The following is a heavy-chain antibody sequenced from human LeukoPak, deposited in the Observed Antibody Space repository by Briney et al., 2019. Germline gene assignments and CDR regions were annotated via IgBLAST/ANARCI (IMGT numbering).Heavy chain of an antibody. CDR1: GFTVSSNY. J-gene: IGHJ4*02. CDR2: IYIGGST. V-gene: IGHV3-53*01. CDR3: ATNRDGYNYYLDY. Sequence: PGGSLRLSCAASGFTVSSNYMSWVRQAPGKGRGWVSVIYIGGSTYYADSVKGRFTISRDNSKNTLYLQMNSRRAEDTAEYYCATNRDGYNYYLDYWGQGTLVTVSS. D-gene: IGHD5-24*01.